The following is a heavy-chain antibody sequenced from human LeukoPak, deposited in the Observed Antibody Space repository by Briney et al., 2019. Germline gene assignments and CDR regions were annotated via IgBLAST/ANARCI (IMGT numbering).Heavy chain of an antibody. V-gene: IGHV3-23*01. CDR1: GFTVNSYA. Sequence: GGSLRLSCDASGFTVNSYAMNWVRQAPGKGLEWVSVISASGDNTYYADSVKGRFTISRVDSKNTVYLQMDSLSADDRAVYHCAKGGRRHYGDYVAFWGKGTLVTVSS. D-gene: IGHD4-17*01. CDR2: ISASGDNT. J-gene: IGHJ4*02. CDR3: AKGGRRHYGDYVAF.